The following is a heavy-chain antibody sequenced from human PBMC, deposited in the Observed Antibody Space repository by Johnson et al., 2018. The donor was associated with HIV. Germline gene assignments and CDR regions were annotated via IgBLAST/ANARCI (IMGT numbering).Heavy chain of an antibody. Sequence: QLVESGGGVVQPGRSLRLSCAASGFTFSSYAMHWVRQAPGKGLEWVAVISYDGSNKYYADSVKGRFTISRDNSKNTLYLQMNSLRAEDTAVYYCARDRGSSWQHDAFDIWGQGTMVTVSS. V-gene: IGHV3-30*04. CDR3: ARDRGSSWQHDAFDI. CDR1: GFTFSSYA. J-gene: IGHJ3*02. CDR2: ISYDGSNK. D-gene: IGHD6-13*01.